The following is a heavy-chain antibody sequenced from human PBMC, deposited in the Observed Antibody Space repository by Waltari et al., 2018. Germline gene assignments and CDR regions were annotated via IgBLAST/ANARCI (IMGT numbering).Heavy chain of an antibody. D-gene: IGHD5-18*01. V-gene: IGHV1-2*06. CDR2: INPSRGVT. Sequence: QVQLVQSGAEVKKPGASVTVSCRASGYTFTGSYTHWVRQAPGQGLEWLGRINPSRGVTNYAQKFQGRVTITRDTSISTAYIELSGLTSDDTAVYYCARGGYNYGYGYGNYWGQGTLVTVSS. CDR1: GYTFTGSY. J-gene: IGHJ4*02. CDR3: ARGGYNYGYGYGNY.